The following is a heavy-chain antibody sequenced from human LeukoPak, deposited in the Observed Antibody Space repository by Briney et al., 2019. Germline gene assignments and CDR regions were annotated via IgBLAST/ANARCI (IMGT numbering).Heavy chain of an antibody. J-gene: IGHJ6*03. CDR3: ARDTATGHHYYYMDV. CDR2: MNPNSGNA. V-gene: IGHV1-8*01. D-gene: IGHD1-1*01. CDR1: GYTFTSYD. Sequence: GASVKVSCKASGYTFTSYDINWVRQATGQGLEWMGWMNPNSGNAGYAQKFQGRVTITTDESTSTAYMELSSLRSEHTAVYYCARDTATGHHYYYMDVWGKGTTVTVSS.